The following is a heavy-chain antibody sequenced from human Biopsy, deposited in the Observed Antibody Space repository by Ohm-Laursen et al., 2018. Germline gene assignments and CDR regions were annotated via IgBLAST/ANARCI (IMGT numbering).Heavy chain of an antibody. CDR3: ARAPADQYAARNYYSSHAFDM. CDR1: DASASSGRYY. V-gene: IGHV4-61*01. D-gene: IGHD3-10*01. J-gene: IGHJ3*02. CDR2: FYSSGTT. Sequence: GTLSLTCTVSDASASSGRYYWTWIRQPPRKPLEWIGYFYSSGTTRYNPSLESRLSISMDTSKNEVSLRLTSMTAADTAVYFCARAPADQYAARNYYSSHAFDMWSQGTKVTVSS.